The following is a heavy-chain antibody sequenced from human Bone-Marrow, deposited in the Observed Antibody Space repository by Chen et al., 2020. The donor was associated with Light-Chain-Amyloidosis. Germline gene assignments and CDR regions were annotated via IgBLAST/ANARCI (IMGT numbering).Heavy chain of an antibody. CDR2: VWYDGSKK. J-gene: IGHJ2*01. D-gene: IGHD7-27*01. CDR3: ARDRPKLGVWYFDL. Sequence: QVQLVESGGGAVQPGKSLRLSCAASGFLFNTYAMHWVRQAPGKGLEWVATVWYDGSKKQYGDSVKGRFIISRDNSKNTIYLQMNNLTVEDTAVYFCARDRPKLGVWYFDLWGRGTLLTVSS. CDR1: GFLFNTYA. V-gene: IGHV3-33*01.